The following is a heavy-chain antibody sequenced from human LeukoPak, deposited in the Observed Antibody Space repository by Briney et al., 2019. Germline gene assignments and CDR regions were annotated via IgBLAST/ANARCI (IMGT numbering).Heavy chain of an antibody. CDR2: IRYDGSSK. Sequence: GGSLRLSCAASGFTFSSYGMHWVRQAPGKGLEWVAFIRYDGSSKYYADSVKGRFTISRDNSKNTLYLQMNSLRAEDTAVYYCAKVKAAVVRGVFDYWGQGTLVTVSS. CDR1: GFTFSSYG. D-gene: IGHD4-23*01. CDR3: AKVKAAVVRGVFDY. V-gene: IGHV3-30*02. J-gene: IGHJ4*02.